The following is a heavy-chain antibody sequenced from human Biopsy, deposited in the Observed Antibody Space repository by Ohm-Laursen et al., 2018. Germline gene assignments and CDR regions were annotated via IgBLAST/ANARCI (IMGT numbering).Heavy chain of an antibody. J-gene: IGHJ3*02. CDR2: ISYSRDT. CDR1: GGSISGSS. CDR3: AKHGSGWTGDDAFHI. Sequence: TLSLTCTVSGGSISGSSWSWIRQAPGKGLEWIGYISYSRDTNYNPSLKSRITISVDTSKNQFSLKLTSVTAADTAVYYCAKHGSGWTGDDAFHIWGQGTVVTVSS. D-gene: IGHD6-19*01. V-gene: IGHV4-59*08.